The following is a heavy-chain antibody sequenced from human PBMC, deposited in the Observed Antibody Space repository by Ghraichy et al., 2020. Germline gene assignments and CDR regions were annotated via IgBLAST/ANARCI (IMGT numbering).Heavy chain of an antibody. V-gene: IGHV4-39*01. D-gene: IGHD2-2*01. CDR3: ASRGYCSSTSCLYFDY. CDR1: GDSISSSSYY. J-gene: IGHJ4*02. Sequence: SETLSLTCTVSGDSISSSSYYWGWIRQPPGKGLEWIGSIYYSGSTYYNPSLKSRVTISVDTSKNQFSLKLSSVTAADTAVYYCASRGYCSSTSCLYFDYWGQGTLVTVSS. CDR2: IYYSGST.